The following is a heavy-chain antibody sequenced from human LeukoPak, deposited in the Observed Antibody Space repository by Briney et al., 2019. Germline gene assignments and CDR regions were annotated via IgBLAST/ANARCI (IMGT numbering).Heavy chain of an antibody. V-gene: IGHV4-30-4*01. CDR3: ARTGTRDHRTFDY. D-gene: IGHD1-1*01. CDR1: GGSISSGDYY. Sequence: SETLSLTCTVSGGSISSGDYYWSWIRRPPGKGLEWIGYIYYSWSTYYNPSLKSRVTISVDTSKNQFSLKLSSVTAADTAVYYCARTGTRDHRTFDYWAQGTLVTVSS. J-gene: IGHJ4*02. CDR2: IYYSWST.